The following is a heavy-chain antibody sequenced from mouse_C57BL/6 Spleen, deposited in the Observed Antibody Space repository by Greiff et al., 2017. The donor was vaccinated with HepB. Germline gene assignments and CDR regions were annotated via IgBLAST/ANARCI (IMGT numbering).Heavy chain of an antibody. CDR2: ISSGSSTI. CDR1: GFTFSDYG. V-gene: IGHV5-17*01. Sequence: EVQVVESGGGLVKPGGSLKLSCAASGFTFSDYGMHWVRQAPEKGLEWVAYISSGSSTIYYADTVKGRFTISRDNAKNTLFLQMTSLRSEDTAMYYCARPKKAYYSNYDAMDYWGQGTSVTVSS. J-gene: IGHJ4*01. CDR3: ARPKKAYYSNYDAMDY. D-gene: IGHD2-5*01.